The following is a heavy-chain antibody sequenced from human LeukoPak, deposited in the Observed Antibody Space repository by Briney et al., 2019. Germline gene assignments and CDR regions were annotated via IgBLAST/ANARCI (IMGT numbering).Heavy chain of an antibody. CDR1: GGTFSSYA. V-gene: IGHV1-69*04. D-gene: IGHD3-3*01. CDR3: ARAHTPTYYDFWSGYSPFDY. J-gene: IGHJ4*02. CDR2: IIPILGIA. Sequence: GASVKVSCKASGGTFSSYAISWVRQAPGQGLEWMGRIIPILGIANYAQRFQGRVTMTRDTSISTAYMELSRLRSDDTAVYYCARAHTPTYYDFWSGYSPFDYWGQGTLVTVSS.